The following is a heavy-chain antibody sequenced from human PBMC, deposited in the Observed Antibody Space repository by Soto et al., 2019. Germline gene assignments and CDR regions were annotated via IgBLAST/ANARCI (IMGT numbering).Heavy chain of an antibody. Sequence: TLSLTCTGAGGSFHSTGYCLTWIRQHPGEGLEWIGYIYYTGSTYYNPALESRVNISVDTSKNQFSLKLSSVTAAETAVYYCARERGVDFRGFDPWGQGTLVTVSS. V-gene: IGHV4-31*03. CDR2: IYYTGST. CDR1: GGSFHSTGYC. CDR3: ARERGVDFRGFDP. D-gene: IGHD3-10*01. J-gene: IGHJ5*02.